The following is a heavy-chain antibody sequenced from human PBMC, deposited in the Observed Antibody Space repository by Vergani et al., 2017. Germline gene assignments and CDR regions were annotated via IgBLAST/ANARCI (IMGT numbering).Heavy chain of an antibody. J-gene: IGHJ6*03. V-gene: IGHV1-2*02. Sequence: QVQLVQSGAEVKKPGASVKVSCKASGYTFTGYYMHWVRQAPGQGLEWMGWINPNSGGTNYAQKFQGRVTMTRDTSISTAYMELSRLRSDDTAVYYCARGRSGTAMVRTSYYYYYMDVWGKGTTVTVSS. CDR3: ARGRSGTAMVRTSYYYYYMDV. D-gene: IGHD5-18*01. CDR1: GYTFTGYY. CDR2: INPNSGGT.